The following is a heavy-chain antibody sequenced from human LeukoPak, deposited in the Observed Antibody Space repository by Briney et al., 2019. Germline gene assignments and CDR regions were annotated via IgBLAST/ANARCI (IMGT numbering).Heavy chain of an antibody. CDR3: ARDRVMVRGVIIIRYYFDY. CDR2: ISAYNGNT. D-gene: IGHD3-10*01. J-gene: IGHJ4*02. V-gene: IGHV1-18*01. CDR1: RYTFTSYG. Sequence: GASVKVSCKASRYTFTSYGISWVRQAPGQGLEWMGWISAYNGNTNYAQKLQGRVTMTTDTSTSTAYMELRSLRSDDTAVYYCARDRVMVRGVIIIRYYFDYWGQGTLVTVSS.